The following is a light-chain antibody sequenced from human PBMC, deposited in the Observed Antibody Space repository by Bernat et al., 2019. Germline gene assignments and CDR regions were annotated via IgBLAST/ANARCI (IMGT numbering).Light chain of an antibody. CDR3: QQSYSTPRA. Sequence: DIQMTQSPSSLSASVGDRVTITCRASQRISSYLNWYQQKPGKAPNLLIYAASSLQSGVPSRFSDSGSGTDFTLTIKSLQPEDSATYYCQQSYSTPRAFGQGTRLEIK. J-gene: IGKJ5*01. CDR2: AAS. V-gene: IGKV1-39*01. CDR1: QRISSY.